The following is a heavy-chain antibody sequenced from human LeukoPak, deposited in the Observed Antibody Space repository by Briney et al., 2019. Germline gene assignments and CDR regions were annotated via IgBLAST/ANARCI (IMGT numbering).Heavy chain of an antibody. CDR1: GGTFSSYA. V-gene: IGHV1-69*13. Sequence: GASVKVSCKASGGTFSSYAISWVRQAPGQGLEWMGGIIPIFGTANYAQKFQGRVTITADESTSTAYMELSSLRSEDTAVYYCARGYLPYYYDSSGYYPLGYWGQGTLVTASS. J-gene: IGHJ4*02. CDR3: ARGYLPYYYDSSGYYPLGY. CDR2: IIPIFGTA. D-gene: IGHD3-22*01.